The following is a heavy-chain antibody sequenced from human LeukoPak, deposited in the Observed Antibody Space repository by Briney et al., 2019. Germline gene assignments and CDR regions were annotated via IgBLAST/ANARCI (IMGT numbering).Heavy chain of an antibody. D-gene: IGHD2-2*01. CDR2: INPNSGGT. CDR1: GYTYTGYY. J-gene: IGHJ4*02. CDR3: ARSLNPHIGLVPAAYIDY. V-gene: IGHV1-2*02. Sequence: ASVKVSCKASGYTYTGYYMHWVRQAPGQGLEWMGWINPNSGGTNYAQKFQGRVTITRDTSISTAYMELSRLRSDDTAGYYCARSLNPHIGLVPAAYIDYWGQGTLVTVSS.